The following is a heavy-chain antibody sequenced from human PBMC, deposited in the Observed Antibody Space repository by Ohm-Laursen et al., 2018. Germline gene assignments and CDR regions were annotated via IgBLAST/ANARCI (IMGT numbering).Heavy chain of an antibody. V-gene: IGHV1-69*01. CDR3: ARYCSGGSCLLMHYYYYGMDV. Sequence: SSVKVSCKVSGGTFSSYAISWVRQAPGQGLEWMGGIIPIFGTANYAQKFQGRVTITADESTSTAYMELGSLRSEDTAVYYCARYCSGGSCLLMHYYYYGMDVWGQGTAVTVSS. J-gene: IGHJ6*02. D-gene: IGHD2-15*01. CDR2: IIPIFGTA. CDR1: GGTFSSYA.